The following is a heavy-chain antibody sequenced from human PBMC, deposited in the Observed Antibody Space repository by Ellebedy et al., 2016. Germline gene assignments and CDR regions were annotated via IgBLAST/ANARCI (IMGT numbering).Heavy chain of an antibody. CDR2: IYYSGST. CDR1: GGSISSGGYY. D-gene: IGHD4-17*01. CDR3: AGTVTTGTEY. Sequence: SETLSLXXTVSGGSISSGGYYWSWIRQHPGKGLEWIGYIYYSGSTYYNPSLKSRVTISVDTSKNQFSLKLSSVTAADTAVYYCAGTVTTGTEYWGQGTLVTVSS. J-gene: IGHJ4*02. V-gene: IGHV4-30-4*08.